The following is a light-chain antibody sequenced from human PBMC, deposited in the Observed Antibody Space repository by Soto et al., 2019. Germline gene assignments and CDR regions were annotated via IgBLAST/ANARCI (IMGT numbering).Light chain of an antibody. CDR2: EGG. V-gene: IGLV2-14*02. J-gene: IGLJ1*01. CDR3: TSFTTTRFYV. CDR1: SSDVGNYNL. Sequence: QSALTQPASVSGSPGQSITISCTGTSSDVGNYNLVSWYQQYPGKAPKLMIYEGGKRPSGVSNRFSASKSGLTASLTISGLQAEDEADYYCTSFTTTRFYVFGPGTKLTVL.